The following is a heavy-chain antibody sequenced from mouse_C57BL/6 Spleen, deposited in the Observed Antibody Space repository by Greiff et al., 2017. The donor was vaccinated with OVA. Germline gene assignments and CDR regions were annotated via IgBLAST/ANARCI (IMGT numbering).Heavy chain of an antibody. CDR3: ARIPITTVVAKDFDV. CDR1: GFTFSDYG. J-gene: IGHJ1*03. Sequence: EVMLVESGGGLVKPGGSLKLSCAASGFTFSDYGMHWVRQAPEKGLEWVAYISSGSSTIYYADTVKGRFTISRDNAKNTLFLQMTSLRSEDTAMYYCARIPITTVVAKDFDVWGTGTTVTVSS. V-gene: IGHV5-17*01. D-gene: IGHD1-1*01. CDR2: ISSGSSTI.